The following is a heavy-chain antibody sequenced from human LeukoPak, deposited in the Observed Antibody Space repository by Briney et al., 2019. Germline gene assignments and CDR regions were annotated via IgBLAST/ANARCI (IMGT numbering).Heavy chain of an antibody. CDR3: ARDVDTSSHSSQLDP. V-gene: IGHV3-33*01. J-gene: IGHJ5*02. CDR2: IQSDGSKQ. Sequence: GGSLRLSCATAGFTFSTFGIHWVRQTPGKGLEWAAAIQSDGSKQYYGDSVKGRFTISRDSSKNTVYLQMNSLRDEDTAVYYCARDVDTSSHSSQLDPWGQGTLATVSS. D-gene: IGHD5-18*01. CDR1: GFTFSTFG.